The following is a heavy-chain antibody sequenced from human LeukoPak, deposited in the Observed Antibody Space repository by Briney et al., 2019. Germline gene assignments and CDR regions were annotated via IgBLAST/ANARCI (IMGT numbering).Heavy chain of an antibody. CDR3: ARSRYYGSGSYLY. CDR2: INHSGST. Sequence: SETLSLTCAVYGGSFSGYYWSWIRQPPGKGLEWIGEINHSGSTNYNPPLKSRVTISVDTSKNQFSLKLSSVTAADTAVYYCARSRYYGSGSYLYWGQGTLVTVSS. J-gene: IGHJ4*02. D-gene: IGHD3-10*01. CDR1: GGSFSGYY. V-gene: IGHV4-34*01.